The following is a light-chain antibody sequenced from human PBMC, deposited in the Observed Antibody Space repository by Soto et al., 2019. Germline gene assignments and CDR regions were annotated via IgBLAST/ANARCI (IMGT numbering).Light chain of an antibody. J-gene: IGLJ3*02. Sequence: QSVLTQPPSVSGAPGQRVTISCTGSSSNIRAGFDVHWYQQLPGTAPKLLIYGNKKRPSGVPDRFSGSKSGTSASLAITGLQPDDEADYYCQSYDTSLSGSWVFGGGTKLTVL. V-gene: IGLV1-40*01. CDR1: SSNIRAGFD. CDR2: GNK. CDR3: QSYDTSLSGSWV.